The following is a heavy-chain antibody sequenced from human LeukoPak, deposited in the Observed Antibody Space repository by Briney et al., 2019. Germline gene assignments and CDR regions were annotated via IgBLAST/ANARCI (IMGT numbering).Heavy chain of an antibody. CDR1: GFTFGDHY. Sequence: PGGSLRLSCAASGFTFGDHYMDWVRQAPGKGREWVGRIRNKANSYTTEYAASVKGRFTITRDDSKNSLYLQMNSLKTEDTAVYYCARVRYYLDYWGQGTLVTVSS. D-gene: IGHD3-9*01. V-gene: IGHV3-72*01. CDR2: IRNKANSYTT. CDR3: ARVRYYLDY. J-gene: IGHJ4*02.